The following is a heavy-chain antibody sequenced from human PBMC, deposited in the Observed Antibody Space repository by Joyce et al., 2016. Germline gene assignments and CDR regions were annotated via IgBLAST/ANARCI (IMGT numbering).Heavy chain of an antibody. CDR3: ARLYSCNTIDY. V-gene: IGHV4-39*01. Sequence: QLQLQESGPGLVKPSETLSLTCTVSGGSMSSSSYYWGWIRQPPGKGLEWIGSISYSGSTSYNPSLKSRVTISVDTSKNQFTLNLSSMTAADTAVHHCARLYSCNTIDYWGQGTLVTVSS. CDR1: GGSMSSSSYY. D-gene: IGHD4-23*01. J-gene: IGHJ4*02. CDR2: ISYSGST.